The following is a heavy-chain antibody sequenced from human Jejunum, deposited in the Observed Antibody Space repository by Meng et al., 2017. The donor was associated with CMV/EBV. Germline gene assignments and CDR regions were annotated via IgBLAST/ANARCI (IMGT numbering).Heavy chain of an antibody. CDR1: AFTVSNYD. D-gene: IGHD1-1*01. CDR3: ARESHSANWNNWFFDL. J-gene: IGHJ2*01. CDR2: IGTGGDS. Sequence: SAFTVSNYDLHCVRQTLGKGLDSVSAIGTGGDSYYPDSVTARFTISRENAKNSLFLQMDSLRVEDTAVYYCARESHSANWNNWFFDLWGRGTLVTVSS. V-gene: IGHV3-13*01.